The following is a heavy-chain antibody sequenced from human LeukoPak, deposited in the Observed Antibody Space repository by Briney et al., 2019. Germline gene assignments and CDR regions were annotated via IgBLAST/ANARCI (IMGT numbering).Heavy chain of an antibody. D-gene: IGHD2-15*01. CDR3: AKPPRGYCSGGSCYLDY. CDR1: GYTSDDYG. Sequence: PGGSLRLSCAPSGYTSDDYGMSWVPQAPGKGLGWVSRINWNGGSTGYAGSVTCRFTISRDNDKNFLYLQMNSMRAEDTAVYYCAKPPRGYCSGGSCYLDYWGQGTLVTVSS. J-gene: IGHJ4*02. CDR2: INWNGGST. V-gene: IGHV3-20*04.